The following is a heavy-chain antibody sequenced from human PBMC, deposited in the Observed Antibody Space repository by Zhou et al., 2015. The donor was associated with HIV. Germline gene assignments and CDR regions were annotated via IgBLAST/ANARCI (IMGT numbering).Heavy chain of an antibody. D-gene: IGHD3-22*01. Sequence: QVQLVQSGAEVKKPGSSVKVSCKASGGTFSSYAISWVRQAPGQGLEWMGGIIPIFGTANYAQKFQGRVTITADESTSTAYMELSSLRSEDTAVYYCARGGITMIVVVMDPTGGAFDIWGQGTMVTVSS. V-gene: IGHV1-69*01. CDR2: IIPIFGTA. CDR3: ARGGITMIVVVMDPTGGAFDI. J-gene: IGHJ3*02. CDR1: GGTFSSYA.